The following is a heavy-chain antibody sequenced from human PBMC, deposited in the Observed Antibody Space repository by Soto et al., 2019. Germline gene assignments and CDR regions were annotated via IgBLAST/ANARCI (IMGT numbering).Heavy chain of an antibody. J-gene: IGHJ4*02. D-gene: IGHD3-3*01. CDR3: ARDGCGDGYNFCVGY. V-gene: IGHV3-13*01. CDR2: IGTAGDT. CDR1: GFTFSSYD. Sequence: PGGSLRLSCAASGFTFSSYDMHWVRQATGKGLEWVSAIGTAGDTYYPGSVKGRFTISRENAKNSLYLQMNSLRAEDTAVYYCARDGCGDGYNFCVGYWGQGTLVTVSS.